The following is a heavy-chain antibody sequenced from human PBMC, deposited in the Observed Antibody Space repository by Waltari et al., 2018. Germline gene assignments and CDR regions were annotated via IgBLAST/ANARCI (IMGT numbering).Heavy chain of an antibody. J-gene: IGHJ4*02. CDR3: ARMGDTAMVTVHFDY. CDR2: IYPGDSDT. Sequence: EVQLVQSGAEVKKPGESLKISCKGSGYSFTSYWIGWVRQMPGKGLEWMGIIYPGDSDTRYSPSFQGQVTSSADKAISTAYLQWSSLKAADTAMYYCARMGDTAMVTVHFDYWGQGTLVTVSS. CDR1: GYSFTSYW. D-gene: IGHD5-18*01. V-gene: IGHV5-51*03.